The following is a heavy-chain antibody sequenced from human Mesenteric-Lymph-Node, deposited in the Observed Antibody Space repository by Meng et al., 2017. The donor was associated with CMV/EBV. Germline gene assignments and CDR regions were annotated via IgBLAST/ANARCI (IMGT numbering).Heavy chain of an antibody. Sequence: ASVKVSCKASGYTFTGYYMQWVRQAPGQGLEWMGWINPNSGATNYAQKFQGRVTMTRDKSISTAYMELSRLRSDDTAVYFCARANAWDYRRLPDAFDVWGQGTVVTVSS. CDR1: GYTFTGYY. CDR3: ARANAWDYRRLPDAFDV. D-gene: IGHD4/OR15-4a*01. J-gene: IGHJ3*01. CDR2: INPNSGAT. V-gene: IGHV1-2*02.